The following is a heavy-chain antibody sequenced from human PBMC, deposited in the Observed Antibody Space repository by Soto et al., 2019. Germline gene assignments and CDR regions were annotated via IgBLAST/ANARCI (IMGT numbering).Heavy chain of an antibody. CDR3: ARAKRYCSGGSCYLDY. CDR1: GGSFSGYY. CDR2: INHSGST. Sequence: QVQLQQWGAGLLKPSETLSLTCAVYGGSFSGYYWSWIRQPPGKGLEWIGEINHSGSTNYNPSLKSRVTISVDTSKNQFSLKLSSVTAADTAVYYCARAKRYCSGGSCYLDYWGQGTLVTVSS. V-gene: IGHV4-34*01. D-gene: IGHD2-15*01. J-gene: IGHJ4*02.